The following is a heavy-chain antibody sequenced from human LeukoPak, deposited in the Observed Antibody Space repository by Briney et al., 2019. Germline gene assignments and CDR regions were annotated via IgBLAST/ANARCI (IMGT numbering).Heavy chain of an antibody. D-gene: IGHD6-13*01. CDR3: AREGSSSWTNWFDP. J-gene: IGHJ5*02. Sequence: PGGSLRLSCAASGFTSSSYSMNWVRQAPGKGLEWVSSISSSSSYIYYADSVKGRFTISRDNSKNTLYLQMNSLRAEDTAVYYCAREGSSSWTNWFDPWGQGTLVTVSS. CDR2: ISSSSSYI. CDR1: GFTSSSYS. V-gene: IGHV3-21*04.